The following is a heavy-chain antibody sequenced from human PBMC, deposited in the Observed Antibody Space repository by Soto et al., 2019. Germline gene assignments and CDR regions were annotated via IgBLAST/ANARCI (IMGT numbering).Heavy chain of an antibody. CDR2: ITPTLNIA. CDR3: ARGYYSGSNPSSFDY. V-gene: IGHV1-69*01. J-gene: IGHJ4*02. D-gene: IGHD1-26*01. CDR1: GGTFSSYT. Sequence: QLQLVQSGAEVREPGSSVKVSCKASGGTFSSYTVIWVRQAPGQGLEWMGGITPTLNIAKYAEKFQGRVTITADESTSTGNMHLSSLRSADTAIYFCARGYYSGSNPSSFDYWGQGTLVAVSS.